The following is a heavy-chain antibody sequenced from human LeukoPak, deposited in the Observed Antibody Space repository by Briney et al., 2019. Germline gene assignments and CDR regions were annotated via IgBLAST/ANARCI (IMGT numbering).Heavy chain of an antibody. J-gene: IGHJ4*02. Sequence: GESLKISCKGSGYSFTSYWIGWVRQMPGKGLEWMGIIYPGDSDTRYSPSFQGQVTISADKSISTAYLQWSSLKASDTAMYYCARHDLLDGTTMGLGYWGQGTLVTVSS. D-gene: IGHD1-1*01. V-gene: IGHV5-51*01. CDR1: GYSFTSYW. CDR2: IYPGDSDT. CDR3: ARHDLLDGTTMGLGY.